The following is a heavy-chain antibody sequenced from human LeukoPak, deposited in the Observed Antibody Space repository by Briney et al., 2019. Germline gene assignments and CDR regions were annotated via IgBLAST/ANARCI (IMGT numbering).Heavy chain of an antibody. J-gene: IGHJ4*02. Sequence: ASVKVSCKASGYTFTGYYMHWVRQAPGQGLEWMGWISAYNGNTNYAQKLQGRVTMTTDTSTSTAYMELRSLRSDDTAVYYCTRYSYGLGSDYWGQGTLVTVSS. D-gene: IGHD5-18*01. CDR3: TRYSYGLGSDY. V-gene: IGHV1-18*04. CDR1: GYTFTGYY. CDR2: ISAYNGNT.